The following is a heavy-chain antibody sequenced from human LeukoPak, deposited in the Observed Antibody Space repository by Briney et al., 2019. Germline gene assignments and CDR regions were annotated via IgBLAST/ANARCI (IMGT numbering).Heavy chain of an antibody. Sequence: GSLRLSCAASGFNFSTYSMNWVRQAPGKGLEWVSYVSSSSSTRHYADSVKGRFTMSRDNAKNSLYLQMNSLTADDTAVYYCAKDRQDYGDSEGFDYWGQGTLVTVSS. CDR3: AKDRQDYGDSEGFDY. D-gene: IGHD4-17*01. J-gene: IGHJ4*02. CDR1: GFNFSTYS. CDR2: VSSSSSTR. V-gene: IGHV3-48*04.